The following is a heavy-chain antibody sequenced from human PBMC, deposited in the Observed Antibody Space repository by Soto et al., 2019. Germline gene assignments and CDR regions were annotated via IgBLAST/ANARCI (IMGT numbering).Heavy chain of an antibody. CDR2: VSHSGST. J-gene: IGHJ4*02. Sequence: PSETLSLTCTVSSGSVTSDNFYWSWVRQPPGKGLEYIGYVSHSGSTHYNPSLESRVTISIDTSQNQFSLELRSVTAADTAVYYCARVSVVQSLDYWGQGTLVTVSS. D-gene: IGHD3-22*01. V-gene: IGHV4-61*01. CDR3: ARVSVVQSLDY. CDR1: SGSVTSDNFY.